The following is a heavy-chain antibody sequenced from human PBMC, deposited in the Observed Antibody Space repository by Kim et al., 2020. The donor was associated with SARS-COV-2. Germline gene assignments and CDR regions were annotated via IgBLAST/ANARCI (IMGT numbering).Heavy chain of an antibody. V-gene: IGHV3-23*01. Sequence: GGSLRLSCAASGFTFSSYAMSWVRQAPGKGLEWVSAISGSGGSTYYADSVKGRFTISRDNSKNTLYLQMNSLRAEDTAVYYCAKCSSGGSCYFDWFDPWGQGTLVTVSS. CDR1: GFTFSSYA. D-gene: IGHD2-15*01. CDR2: ISGSGGST. CDR3: AKCSSGGSCYFDWFDP. J-gene: IGHJ5*02.